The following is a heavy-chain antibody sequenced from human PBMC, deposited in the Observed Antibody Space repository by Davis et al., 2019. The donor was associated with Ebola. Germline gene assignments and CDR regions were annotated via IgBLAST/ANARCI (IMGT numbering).Heavy chain of an antibody. CDR1: GYTFTSYY. CDR3: ASTGGAYCSGGSCQSRTYYYYGMDV. D-gene: IGHD2-15*01. J-gene: IGHJ6*02. Sequence: ASVQVSCKASGYTFTSYYMHWVRQAPGQGLEWMGIINPSGGSTSYAQKFQGRVTMTRDTSTSTVYMELSSLRSEDTAVYYSASTGGAYCSGGSCQSRTYYYYGMDVWGQGTTVTVSS. CDR2: INPSGGST. V-gene: IGHV1-46*01.